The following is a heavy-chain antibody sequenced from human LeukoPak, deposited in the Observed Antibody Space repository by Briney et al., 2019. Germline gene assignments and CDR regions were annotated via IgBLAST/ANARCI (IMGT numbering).Heavy chain of an antibody. V-gene: IGHV3-30*04. D-gene: IGHD6-6*01. J-gene: IGHJ6*02. CDR3: ARDYLEQLARVDYYYYGMDV. Sequence: GGSLRLSCAASGFTFSSYAMHWVRQAPGKGLEWVAVISYDGSNKYYADSVKGRFTISRDNSKNTLYLQMNSLRAEDTAVYYCARDYLEQLARVDYYYYGMDVWGQGTTVTVSS. CDR2: ISYDGSNK. CDR1: GFTFSSYA.